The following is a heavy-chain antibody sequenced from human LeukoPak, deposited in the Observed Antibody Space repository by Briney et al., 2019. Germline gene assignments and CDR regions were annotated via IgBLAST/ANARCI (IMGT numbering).Heavy chain of an antibody. CDR2: IYYSGST. D-gene: IGHD6-19*01. CDR3: VSIRGWEAWYFDY. CDR1: GGSISSYY. Sequence: PSETLSLTCTVSGGSISSYYWSWIRQPPGKGLEWIGYIYYSGSTNYNPSLKSRVTISVDTSKNQFSLKLSSVTAADTAVYYCVSIRGWEAWYFDYWGQGTLVTVSS. V-gene: IGHV4-59*08. J-gene: IGHJ4*02.